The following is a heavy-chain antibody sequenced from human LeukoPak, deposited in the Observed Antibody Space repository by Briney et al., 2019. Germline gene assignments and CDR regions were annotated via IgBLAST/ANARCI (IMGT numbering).Heavy chain of an antibody. J-gene: IGHJ4*02. CDR2: IYHSGST. Sequence: SETLSLTCAVSGGSISSSNWWSWVRQPPGKGLEWIGEIYHSGSTNYNPSLKSRVTISVDKSKNQFSLKLSSVTAADTAVYYCARYTTVTTTLYYFDYWGQGTLVTVSS. D-gene: IGHD4-17*01. V-gene: IGHV4-4*02. CDR3: ARYTTVTTTLYYFDY. CDR1: GGSISSSNW.